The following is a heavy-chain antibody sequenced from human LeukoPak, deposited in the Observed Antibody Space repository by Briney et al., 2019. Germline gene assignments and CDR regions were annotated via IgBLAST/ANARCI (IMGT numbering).Heavy chain of an antibody. J-gene: IGHJ4*02. CDR3: ARLTGH. CDR1: GGSISSSTYY. CDR2: INHSGST. V-gene: IGHV4-39*07. Sequence: SETLSLTCTVSGGSISSSTYYWGWIRQPPGKGLEWIGEINHSGSTNYNPSLKSRVTISVDTSKNQFSLKLSSVTAADTAVYYCARLTGHWGQGTLVTVSS.